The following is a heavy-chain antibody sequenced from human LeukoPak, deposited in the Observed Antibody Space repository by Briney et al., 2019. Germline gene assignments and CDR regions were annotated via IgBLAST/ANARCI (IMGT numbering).Heavy chain of an antibody. Sequence: PSQTLSLTCTVSGGSISSGDYSWSWIRQPPGKGLEWIEYIYYSGSTYYNPSLKSRVTISVDTSKNQFSLKLSSVTAADTAVYYCARSDGYCSSTSCYADAFDIWGQGTMVTVSS. J-gene: IGHJ3*02. CDR2: IYYSGST. CDR1: GGSISSGDYS. D-gene: IGHD2-2*01. V-gene: IGHV4-30-4*01. CDR3: ARSDGYCSSTSCYADAFDI.